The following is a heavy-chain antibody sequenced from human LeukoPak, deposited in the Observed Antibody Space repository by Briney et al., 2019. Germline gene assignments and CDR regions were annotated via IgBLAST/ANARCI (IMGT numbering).Heavy chain of an antibody. J-gene: IGHJ4*02. CDR1: GSSFTTYW. Sequence: GASLKISCKGSGSSFTTYWIGWVRQMPGKGLEWMGIIYPGDSDTKCSPSFQGQVTISADKSISTAYLQWSSLKASDTAMYYCARHIFGSGWYLDYWAQGTLVTVSS. CDR2: IYPGDSDT. V-gene: IGHV5-51*01. D-gene: IGHD6-19*01. CDR3: ARHIFGSGWYLDY.